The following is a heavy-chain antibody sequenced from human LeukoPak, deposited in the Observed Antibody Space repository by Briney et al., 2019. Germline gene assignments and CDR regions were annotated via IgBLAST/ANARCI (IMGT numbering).Heavy chain of an antibody. Sequence: SVKVSCKASGGTFSSYAISWVRQAPGQGLEWMGGIIPIFGTANYAQKFQGRVTITTDESTSTAYMELSSLRSEDTAVYYCARVWFGELPVDYWGQGTLVTVSS. CDR2: IIPIFGTA. J-gene: IGHJ4*02. V-gene: IGHV1-69*05. CDR3: ARVWFGELPVDY. D-gene: IGHD3-10*01. CDR1: GGTFSSYA.